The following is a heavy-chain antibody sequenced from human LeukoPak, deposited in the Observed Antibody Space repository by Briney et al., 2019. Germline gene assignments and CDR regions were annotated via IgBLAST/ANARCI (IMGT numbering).Heavy chain of an antibody. Sequence: PGGSLRLSCAASGFTFSSYAMSWVRQAPGKGLEWVSAISGSGGSTYYADSVKGRITISRDNSKNTLYLQMNSLRAEDTAVYYCARSDGSYGSFFDYWGQGTLVTVSS. CDR3: ARSDGSYGSFFDY. CDR1: GFTFSSYA. D-gene: IGHD5-18*01. V-gene: IGHV3-23*01. CDR2: ISGSGGST. J-gene: IGHJ4*02.